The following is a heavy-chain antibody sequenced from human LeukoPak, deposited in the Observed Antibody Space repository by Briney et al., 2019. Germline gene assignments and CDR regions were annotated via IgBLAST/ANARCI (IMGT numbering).Heavy chain of an antibody. CDR2: IIQDGRGA. Sequence: GGSLRLSCTTSGFRFTIYSMTWVRQAPGKGLEWVATIIQDGRGADYVDSVKGRFTISRDNSKNTLYLQMNSLRAEDTAVYYCARDGTIPDAFDIWGQGTMVTVSS. D-gene: IGHD3-3*01. CDR1: GFRFTIYS. CDR3: ARDGTIPDAFDI. J-gene: IGHJ3*02. V-gene: IGHV3-7*03.